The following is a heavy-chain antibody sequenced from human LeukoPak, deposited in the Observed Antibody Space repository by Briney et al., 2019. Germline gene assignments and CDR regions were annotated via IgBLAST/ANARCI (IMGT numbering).Heavy chain of an antibody. D-gene: IGHD3-10*01. J-gene: IGHJ4*02. CDR3: AKSLYGSGSYRLYDY. CDR2: IYSGGST. V-gene: IGHV3-53*01. Sequence: LTGGSLRLSCAASGFTVSSNYMSWVRQAPGKGLEWVSVIYSGGSTYYADSVKGRFTISRDNSKNTLYLQMNSLRAEDTAVYYCAKSLYGSGSYRLYDYWGQGTLVTVSS. CDR1: GFTVSSNY.